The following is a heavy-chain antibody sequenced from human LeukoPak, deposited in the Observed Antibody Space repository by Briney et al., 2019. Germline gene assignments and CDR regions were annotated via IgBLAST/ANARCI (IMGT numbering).Heavy chain of an antibody. D-gene: IGHD5-12*01. CDR2: ISYDGRNK. Sequence: PGGSLRLSCAASGFTFSSYGMHWVRQAPGKGLEWVAVISYDGRNKYYADSVKGRFTISRDDSKNTLYLQMNSLRVEDTAVYYCAKGGVATVDYFDHWGQGTLVTVSS. CDR3: AKGGVATVDYFDH. J-gene: IGHJ4*02. V-gene: IGHV3-30*18. CDR1: GFTFSSYG.